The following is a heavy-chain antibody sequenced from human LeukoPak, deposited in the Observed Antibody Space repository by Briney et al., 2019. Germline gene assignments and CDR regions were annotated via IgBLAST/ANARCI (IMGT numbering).Heavy chain of an antibody. CDR3: ARDPSPMVPQSVSGPR. CDR1: GFTFSSYA. Sequence: PGGSLRLSCAASGFTFSSYAMSWVRQAPGKGLEWVSAISGSGGSTYYADSVKGRFTISRDNAKNSLYLQMNSLRPEDTAVYYCARDPSPMVPQSVSGPRRGQGTLVTVSS. J-gene: IGHJ4*02. D-gene: IGHD3-10*01. CDR2: ISGSGGST. V-gene: IGHV3-23*01.